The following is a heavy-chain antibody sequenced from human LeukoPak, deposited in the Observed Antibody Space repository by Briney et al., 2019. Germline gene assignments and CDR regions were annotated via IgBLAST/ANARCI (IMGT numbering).Heavy chain of an antibody. CDR2: ISYDGSNK. D-gene: IGHD5-18*01. CDR1: GFTFSSYA. J-gene: IGHJ4*02. V-gene: IGHV3-30-3*01. CDR3: ARPGDTAMVSPFDY. Sequence: GSLRLSCAASGFTFSSYAMHWVRQAPGKGLEWVAVISYDGSNKYYADSVKGRFTISRDNSKNTLYLQMNSLRAEDTAVYYCARPGDTAMVSPFDYWSQGTLVTVSS.